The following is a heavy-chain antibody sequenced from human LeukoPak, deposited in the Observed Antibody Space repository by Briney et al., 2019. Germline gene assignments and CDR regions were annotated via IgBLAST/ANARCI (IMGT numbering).Heavy chain of an antibody. CDR3: ARDPSYYYGSGSYYEGDVLDI. V-gene: IGHV4-59*13. CDR1: GGSISNYY. D-gene: IGHD3-10*01. J-gene: IGHJ3*02. Sequence: SETMSLTCTVSGGSISNYYWSWIRQPPGKGLEWIGCIYYSGSAKYNPSLKSRVTISIDTSKNQFSLKLSSVTAADTAVYYCARDPSYYYGSGSYYEGDVLDIWGQGTMVTVSS. CDR2: IYYSGSA.